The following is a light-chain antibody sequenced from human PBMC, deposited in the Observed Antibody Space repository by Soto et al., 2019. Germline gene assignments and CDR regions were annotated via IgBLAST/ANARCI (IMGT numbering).Light chain of an antibody. CDR3: QQYSAYWT. J-gene: IGKJ1*01. Sequence: DIQLTQSPSTLSASVGDRVTITCRASQTVSNWLAWFQQKPGKAPKLLIHKASSLGSGVPSRFSGSGSGTKFTLTISSLQPEDFATYFCQQYSAYWTFGQGTKVEIK. CDR1: QTVSNW. V-gene: IGKV1-5*03. CDR2: KAS.